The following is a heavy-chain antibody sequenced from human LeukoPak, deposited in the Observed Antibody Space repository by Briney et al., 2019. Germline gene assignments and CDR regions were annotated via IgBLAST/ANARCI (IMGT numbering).Heavy chain of an antibody. CDR1: GGSFSSYY. CDR3: ARGGYYDSSGYLDY. D-gene: IGHD3-22*01. CDR2: INHSEGT. V-gene: IGHV4-34*01. J-gene: IGHJ4*02. Sequence: SETLSLTCAVYGGSFSSYYWSWIRQPPRKGLEWIGEINHSEGTNYNPSLKSRVAMSLDTSKNQFSLKLSSGTAGDTAVYYCARGGYYDSSGYLDYWGQGTLVTVSS.